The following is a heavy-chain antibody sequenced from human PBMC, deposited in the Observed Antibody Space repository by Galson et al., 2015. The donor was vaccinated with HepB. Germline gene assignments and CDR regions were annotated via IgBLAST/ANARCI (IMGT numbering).Heavy chain of an antibody. CDR2: INPSGGST. D-gene: IGHD2-2*01. V-gene: IGHV1-46*01. J-gene: IGHJ6*03. CDR3: ARAGYCSSTSCYSYNYYYMDV. CDR1: GYTFTSYS. Sequence: SVKVSCKASGYTFTSYSIHWVRQAPGQGLDWMGIINPSGGSTSSAQKFQGRVTMTRDTSTRTVYMELSSLRSEDTAVYYCARAGYCSSTSCYSYNYYYMDVWGEGTPVTVSS.